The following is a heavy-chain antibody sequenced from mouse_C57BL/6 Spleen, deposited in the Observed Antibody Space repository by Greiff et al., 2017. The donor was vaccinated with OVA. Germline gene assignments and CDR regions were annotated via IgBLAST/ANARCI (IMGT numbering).Heavy chain of an antibody. J-gene: IGHJ2*01. CDR2: INYDGSST. CDR3: ARARGGSLFDY. V-gene: IGHV5-16*01. Sequence: EVKLVESEGGLVQPGSSMKLSCTASGFTFSDYYMAWVRQVPEKGLEWVANINYDGSSTYYLDSLKSRFIISRDNAKNILYLQMSSLKSEDTATYYCARARGGSLFDYWGQGTTLTVSS. CDR1: GFTFSDYY.